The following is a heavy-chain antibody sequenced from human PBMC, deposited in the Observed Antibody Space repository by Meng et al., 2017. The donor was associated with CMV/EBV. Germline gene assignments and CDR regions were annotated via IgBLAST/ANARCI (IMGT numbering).Heavy chain of an antibody. CDR3: AREVSSSWKGDY. J-gene: IGHJ4*02. CDR2: ISYDGSNK. CDR1: GFTFSSYA. D-gene: IGHD6-13*01. V-gene: IGHV3-30*04. Sequence: GGSLRLSCAASGFTFSSYAMHWVRQAPGKGLEWVAVISYDGSNKYYADSVKGRFTISRDNSKNTLYLQMNSLRAEDTAVYYCAREVSSSWKGDYWGQGTLVTVSS.